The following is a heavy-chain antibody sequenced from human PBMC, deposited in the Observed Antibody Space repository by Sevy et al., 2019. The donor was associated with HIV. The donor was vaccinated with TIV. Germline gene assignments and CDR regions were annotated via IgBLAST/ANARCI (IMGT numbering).Heavy chain of an antibody. J-gene: IGHJ3*02. Sequence: GGSLRLSCAASGFTVSSNYMSWVRQAPGKGLEWVSVIYSGGITYYADSVKGRFTISRDNSKNTLYLRMNSLRAEDTAVYYCARAPYSSGWYGVAFDIWGQGTMVTVSS. CDR1: GFTVSSNY. V-gene: IGHV3-66*02. CDR3: ARAPYSSGWYGVAFDI. D-gene: IGHD6-19*01. CDR2: IYSGGIT.